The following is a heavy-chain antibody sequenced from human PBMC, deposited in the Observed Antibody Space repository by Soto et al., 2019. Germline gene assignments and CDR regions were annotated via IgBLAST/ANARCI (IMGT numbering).Heavy chain of an antibody. D-gene: IGHD2-15*01. CDR2: ISSSSTI. J-gene: IGHJ4*02. CDR1: GFTFSSYS. V-gene: IGHV3-48*01. Sequence: EVQLVESGGGLVQPGGSLRLSCAASGFTFSSYSMNWVRQAPGKGLEWVSYISSSSTIYYADSVKGRFTISRDNAKNSLYLQMNSLRAEDTAVYYCARDQGNGGNHADYWGQGTLVTVSS. CDR3: ARDQGNGGNHADY.